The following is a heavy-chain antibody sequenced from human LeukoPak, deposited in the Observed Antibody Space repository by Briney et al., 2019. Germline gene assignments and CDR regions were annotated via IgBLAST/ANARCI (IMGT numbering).Heavy chain of an antibody. CDR1: GGSFSGYY. Sequence: SETLSLTCAVYGGSFSGYYWSWIRQPPGKGLEWIGEINHSGSTNYNPSLKSRVTISVDTSKNQFSLKLSSVTAADTAVYYCARCPPPYYYDSSGYYSLFDYWGQGTLVTVSS. V-gene: IGHV4-34*01. CDR2: INHSGST. CDR3: ARCPPPYYYDSSGYYSLFDY. D-gene: IGHD3-22*01. J-gene: IGHJ4*02.